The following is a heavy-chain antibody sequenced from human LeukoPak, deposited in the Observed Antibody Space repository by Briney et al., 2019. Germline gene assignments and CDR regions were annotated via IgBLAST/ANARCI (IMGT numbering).Heavy chain of an antibody. J-gene: IGHJ4*02. D-gene: IGHD2-21*01. CDR3: ARGPGISGDHIYPDY. CDR1: GYSISSGKY. V-gene: IGHV4-38-2*02. CDR2: IYESGST. Sequence: SETLSLTCSVSGYSISSGKYWAWIRQTPGKGLEWIGSIYESGSTYYTPSLKSRVTMSVDTSKNQFSLSLTSVAAADTAVYFCARGPGISGDHIYPDYWGQGIQVTVSS.